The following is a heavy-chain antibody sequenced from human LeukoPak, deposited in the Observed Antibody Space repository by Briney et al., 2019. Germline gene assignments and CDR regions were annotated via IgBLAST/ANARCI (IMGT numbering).Heavy chain of an antibody. Sequence: GGSLRLSCAASGFTFNTYAMSWVRQAPGKGLEWVSAISGGHGTYYADSVKGRFTISRDNSKNTLYLQMNSLRAEDTAVYYCAKEFGSYSRDAFDIWGRGTLVTVSS. D-gene: IGHD1-26*01. V-gene: IGHV3-23*01. CDR1: GFTFNTYA. J-gene: IGHJ3*02. CDR3: AKEFGSYSRDAFDI. CDR2: ISGGHGT.